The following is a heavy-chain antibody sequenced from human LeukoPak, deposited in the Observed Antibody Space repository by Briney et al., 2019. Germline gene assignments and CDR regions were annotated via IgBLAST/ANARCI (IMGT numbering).Heavy chain of an antibody. J-gene: IGHJ5*02. CDR1: GFTFSSYG. CDR2: ISYDGSNK. Sequence: GRSLRLSCAASGFTFSSYGMHWVRQAPGKGLEWVAVISYDGSNKYYADSVKGRFTISRDNSKNTLYLQMNSLRAEDTAVYYCAGHSGSYPFGFDPWGQGTLVTVSS. V-gene: IGHV3-30*03. CDR3: AGHSGSYPFGFDP. D-gene: IGHD1-26*01.